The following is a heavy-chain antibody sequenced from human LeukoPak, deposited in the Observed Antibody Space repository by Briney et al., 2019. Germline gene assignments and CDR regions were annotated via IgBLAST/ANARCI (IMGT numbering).Heavy chain of an antibody. J-gene: IGHJ6*03. CDR1: GFTFSSYA. V-gene: IGHV3-23*01. CDR3: ARSTVVTGRYYYYYMDV. Sequence: GGSLRLSCAASGFTFSSYAMSWVRQAPGKGLEWVSVIDSGGSTYYADSVKGRFTISRDNSRNTLYLQMNSLRAEDTAVYYCARSTVVTGRYYYYYMDVWGKGTTVTVSS. D-gene: IGHD4-23*01. CDR2: IDSGGST.